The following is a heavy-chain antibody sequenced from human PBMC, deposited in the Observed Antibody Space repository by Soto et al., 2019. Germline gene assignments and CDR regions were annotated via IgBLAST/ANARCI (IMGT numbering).Heavy chain of an antibody. J-gene: IGHJ4*02. Sequence: ASVKVSCKASGYTFTSSGISWVRQAPGQGLEWLGWMSTDNGNTNYAQHLQGRVSLTTDTSTSAAYMDLRSLRSDDTAVYYCATAAVAGPEFDYWGQGTLVTVSS. D-gene: IGHD6-19*01. V-gene: IGHV1-18*01. CDR3: ATAAVAGPEFDY. CDR2: MSTDNGNT. CDR1: GYTFTSSG.